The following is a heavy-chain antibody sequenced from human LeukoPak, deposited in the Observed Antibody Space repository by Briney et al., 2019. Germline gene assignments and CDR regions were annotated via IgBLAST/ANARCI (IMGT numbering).Heavy chain of an antibody. CDR1: GFTFRNYY. Sequence: GGSLRLSCAASGFTFRNYYMHWVRQAPGKGLERVAVISLDGNNEYYADSVKGRFSLSRDNSMNTLYLQLNSLRTEDTAMYYCARDLSGHWTYDYWGQGTLVTVSS. CDR2: ISLDGNNE. J-gene: IGHJ4*01. V-gene: IGHV3-30-3*01. D-gene: IGHD1-1*01. CDR3: ARDLSGHWTYDY.